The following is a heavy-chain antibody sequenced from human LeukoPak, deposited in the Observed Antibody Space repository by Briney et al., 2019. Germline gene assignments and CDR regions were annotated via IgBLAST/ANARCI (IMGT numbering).Heavy chain of an antibody. CDR3: AREDAFDI. Sequence: GGSLRLSCAASGFTFSSYAMHWVRQAPGKGLEWVAVISYDGSNKYYADSVKGRFTISRDNSKNTLYLQMNSLRAEDTAVYYCAREDAFDIWGQGTMVTVSS. CDR1: GFTFSSYA. V-gene: IGHV3-30-3*01. J-gene: IGHJ3*02. CDR2: ISYDGSNK.